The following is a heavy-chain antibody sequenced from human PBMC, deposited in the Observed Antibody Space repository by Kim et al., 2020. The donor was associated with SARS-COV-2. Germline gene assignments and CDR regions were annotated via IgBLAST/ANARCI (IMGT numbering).Heavy chain of an antibody. V-gene: IGHV4-61*02. CDR3: AVEVGGPGSCLHY. CDR1: GGSISSGSYY. CDR2: IYTSGST. J-gene: IGHJ4*02. Sequence: SETLSLTCTVSGGSISSGSYYWSWIRQPAGKGLEWIGRIYTSGSTNYNPSLKSRVTISVDTSKNQFSLKLSSVTAADTAVYYCAVEVGGPGSCLHYWGQGTLVTVSS. D-gene: IGHD1-26*01.